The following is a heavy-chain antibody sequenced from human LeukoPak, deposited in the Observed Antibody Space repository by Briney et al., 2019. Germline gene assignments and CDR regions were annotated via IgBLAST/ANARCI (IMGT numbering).Heavy chain of an antibody. J-gene: IGHJ5*02. D-gene: IGHD1-26*01. CDR1: GYTFTSYG. Sequence: ASVKVSCKASGYTFTSYGISWVRQAPGQGLEWMGWISAYNGNTNYAQKLQGRVTMTTDTSTSTAYMELRSLRSDDTAVYYRARDDRGIYSTRGFDPWGQGTLVTVSS. CDR3: ARDDRGIYSTRGFDP. V-gene: IGHV1-18*01. CDR2: ISAYNGNT.